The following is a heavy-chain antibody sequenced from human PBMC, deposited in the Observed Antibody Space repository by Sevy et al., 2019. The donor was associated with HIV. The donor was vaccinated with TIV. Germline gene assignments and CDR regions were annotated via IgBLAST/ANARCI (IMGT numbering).Heavy chain of an antibody. V-gene: IGHV3-7*01. CDR2: IDQDGSEK. CDR3: ARGQNVPDY. D-gene: IGHD2-2*01. CDR1: GFTFSNYW. J-gene: IGHJ4*02. Sequence: GGSLRLSCAASGFTFSNYWMTWVRQAPGKGLEWVANIDQDGSEKNYVYSVKGRFTISRDNVKNSLYLQMNSLRAEDTAVFYCARGQNVPDYWGQGTLVTVSS.